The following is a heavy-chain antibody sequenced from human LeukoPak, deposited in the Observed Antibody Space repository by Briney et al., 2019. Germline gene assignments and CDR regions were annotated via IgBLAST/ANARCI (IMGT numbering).Heavy chain of an antibody. Sequence: ASVKVSCKASGGTFSSYTISWVRQAPGQGLEWMGRIIPILGIANYAQKFQGRVTITADKSTSTAYMELSSLRSEDTAVYYCARDVAIFGVVIIDYWGQGTLVTVSS. CDR2: IIPILGIA. CDR3: ARDVAIFGVVIIDY. J-gene: IGHJ4*02. CDR1: GGTFSSYT. V-gene: IGHV1-69*04. D-gene: IGHD3-3*01.